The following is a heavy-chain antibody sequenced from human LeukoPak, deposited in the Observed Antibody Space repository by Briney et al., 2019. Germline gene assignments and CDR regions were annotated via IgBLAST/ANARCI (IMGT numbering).Heavy chain of an antibody. J-gene: IGHJ3*02. CDR1: GFAFSSLD. Sequence: PGGSLRLSCAASGFAFSSLDMGWVRQAPGKGLEWVSAITDSGDSTYYADSVKGRFTISRDNAKNSLYLQMNSLRDEDTAVYYCAREIRNREWEDYDSSGYSGNDAFDIWGQGTMVTVSS. CDR3: AREIRNREWEDYDSSGYSGNDAFDI. CDR2: ITDSGDST. V-gene: IGHV3-23*01. D-gene: IGHD3-22*01.